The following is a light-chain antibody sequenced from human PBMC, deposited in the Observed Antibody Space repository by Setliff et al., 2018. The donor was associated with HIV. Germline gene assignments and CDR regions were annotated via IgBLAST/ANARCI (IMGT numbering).Light chain of an antibody. V-gene: IGLV1-44*01. CDR3: MSSISLPTPEWV. CDR1: SPNIGRNT. CDR2: EFT. J-gene: IGLJ2*01. Sequence: QSVLTQPPLASGTPGQRVTISCSGSSPNIGRNTVNWYQHRPGLAPKLLIYEFTNRPSGVSNRFSGSKSGNTASLTVSGLQAEDEADYYCMSSISLPTPEWVFGGGTKVTVL.